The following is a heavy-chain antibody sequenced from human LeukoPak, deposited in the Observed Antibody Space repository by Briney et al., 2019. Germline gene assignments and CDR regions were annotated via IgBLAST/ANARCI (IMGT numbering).Heavy chain of an antibody. CDR2: IYYSGST. D-gene: IGHD3-16*01. Sequence: SETLSLTCTVSGGSISSYYWSWIRQPPGKGLEWIGYIYYSGSTNYNPSLKSRVTISVDTSKNQFSLKLSSVTAADTAVYYCARGLYYDYVWGSFGGVWFDPWGQGTLVTVSS. CDR1: GGSISSYY. CDR3: ARGLYYDYVWGSFGGVWFDP. J-gene: IGHJ5*02. V-gene: IGHV4-59*08.